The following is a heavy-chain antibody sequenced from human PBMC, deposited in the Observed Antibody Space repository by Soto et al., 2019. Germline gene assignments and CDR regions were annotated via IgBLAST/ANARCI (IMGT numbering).Heavy chain of an antibody. CDR2: ISSSSSHI. CDR1: GVTFSSYS. Sequence: GGSLRLSCAASGVTFSSYSMNWVRQAPGKGLEWVSSISSSSSHIFYADSVKGRLTISRDNANNSLYLQMNSLRAEDTAVYYCATRYCTSTNCYSFDYWGQGILVTVSS. J-gene: IGHJ4*02. D-gene: IGHD2-2*01. CDR3: ATRYCTSTNCYSFDY. V-gene: IGHV3-21*01.